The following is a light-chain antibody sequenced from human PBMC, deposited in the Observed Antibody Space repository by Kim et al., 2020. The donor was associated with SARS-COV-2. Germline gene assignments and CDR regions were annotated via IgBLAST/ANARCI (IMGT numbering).Light chain of an antibody. CDR2: DAS. Sequence: LSTRERATLSRRASQSVCRSSVAWYQRKPGQDPRLLIYDASTRATGIPDRFSGSGSGTDFTLTISRLEPEDSAVYLCQQYGTLITFGGGTKVDIK. CDR3: QQYGTLIT. V-gene: IGKV3-20*01. CDR1: QSVCRSS. J-gene: IGKJ4*01.